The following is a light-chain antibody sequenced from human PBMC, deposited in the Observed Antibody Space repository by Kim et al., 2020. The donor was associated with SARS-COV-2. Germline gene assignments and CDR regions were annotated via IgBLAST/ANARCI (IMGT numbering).Light chain of an antibody. CDR1: SSNIGAGND. CDR2: ADT. CDR3: QAFDNRLSGWV. V-gene: IGLV1-40*01. J-gene: IGLJ3*02. Sequence: QRVTIACSGSSSNIGAGNDVHWYQQVPGRAPKHHIFADTRRPSGVPDRLSGSKSGSSAYLVITGLQAEDEADYYCQAFDNRLSGWVFGGGTQLTGL.